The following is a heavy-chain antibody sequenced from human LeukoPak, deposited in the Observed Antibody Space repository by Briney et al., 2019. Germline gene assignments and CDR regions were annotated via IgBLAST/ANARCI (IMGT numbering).Heavy chain of an antibody. Sequence: HGESLKISCKASGYSFTDYWIVWVRQMPGKGLEWMGAIYPGDSDTRYSPSLDGRVTISADKSVSTTYLQWSSLQASDTAMYYCARPSSLYGGTSEDYWGQGTLVTVSS. J-gene: IGHJ4*02. CDR1: GYSFTDYW. CDR3: ARPSSLYGGTSEDY. D-gene: IGHD4-23*01. CDR2: IYPGDSDT. V-gene: IGHV5-51*01.